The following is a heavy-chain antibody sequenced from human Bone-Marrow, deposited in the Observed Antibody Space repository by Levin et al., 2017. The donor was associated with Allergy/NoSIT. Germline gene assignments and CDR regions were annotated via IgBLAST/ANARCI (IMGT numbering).Heavy chain of an antibody. D-gene: IGHD3-10*01. CDR2: LNSDGTTT. CDR3: ARDLVLGSGSLGD. V-gene: IGHV3-74*01. Sequence: GGSLRLSCAASGFTFSDYWMHWVRQVPGKALVWVSRLNSDGTTTNYEDSVEGRFTISRDNARNTLYLQMNSLRAEDTAVYFCARDLVLGSGSLGDWGQGTLVTVSS. J-gene: IGHJ4*02. CDR1: GFTFSDYW.